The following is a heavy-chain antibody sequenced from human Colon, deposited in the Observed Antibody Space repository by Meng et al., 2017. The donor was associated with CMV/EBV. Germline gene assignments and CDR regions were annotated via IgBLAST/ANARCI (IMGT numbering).Heavy chain of an antibody. D-gene: IGHD3-10*01. CDR2: IYGGGST. Sequence: VGRGGAGGRFVQTGGSLRLSCAVSGFIVNSHYMSWVRQAPGKGLEWVSVIYGGGSTHYADSVKGRFTISRDNRKNTLFLQMNSLRAEDTAVYYCARLIGFPNPDWFDPWGQGTLVTVSS. CDR1: GFIVNSHY. J-gene: IGHJ5*02. V-gene: IGHV3-66*01. CDR3: ARLIGFPNPDWFDP.